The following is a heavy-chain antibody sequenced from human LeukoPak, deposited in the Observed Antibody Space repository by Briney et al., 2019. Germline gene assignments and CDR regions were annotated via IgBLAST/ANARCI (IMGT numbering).Heavy chain of an antibody. D-gene: IGHD3-22*01. CDR2: ISAYNGNT. CDR3: ARGRNYYDSSGYYFFDY. CDR1: GGTFTSYG. Sequence: ASVKVSCKASGGTFTSYGISWVRQVPGQGLEWMGWISAYNGNTNYAEKLQGRVTMTTDTSTSTAYMELRSLRSDDTAVYYCARGRNYYDSSGYYFFDYWGQGTLVTVSS. V-gene: IGHV1-18*01. J-gene: IGHJ4*02.